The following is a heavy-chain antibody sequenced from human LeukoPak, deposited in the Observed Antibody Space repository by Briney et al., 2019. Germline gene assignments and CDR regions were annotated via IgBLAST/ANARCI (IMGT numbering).Heavy chain of an antibody. V-gene: IGHV5-51*01. D-gene: IGHD3-10*01. CDR1: GYRFTNYW. Sequence: GESLKISCKGFGYRFTNYWIGWVRQMPGNGLEWMGIIYPGDSDTRYSPSFQGQVTISADKSINTAYLQWSSLKASDTAMYYCVLAGSGSYYFDYWGQGILVTVSS. CDR2: IYPGDSDT. J-gene: IGHJ4*02. CDR3: VLAGSGSYYFDY.